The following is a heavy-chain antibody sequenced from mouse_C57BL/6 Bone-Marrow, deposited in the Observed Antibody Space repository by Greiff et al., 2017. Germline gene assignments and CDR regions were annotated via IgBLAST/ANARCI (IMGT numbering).Heavy chain of an antibody. J-gene: IGHJ1*03. D-gene: IGHD2-1*01. CDR2: INSDGGST. Sequence: VQLKQSGGGLVQPGESLKLSCESNEYEFPSHDMSWVRKTPEKRLELVAAINSDGGSTYYPDTMERRFIISSDNTKKTLYLQMSSLRSEDTALYYCARIRSVTYWYFDVWGTGTTVTVSS. V-gene: IGHV5-2*01. CDR1: EYEFPSHD. CDR3: ARIRSVTYWYFDV.